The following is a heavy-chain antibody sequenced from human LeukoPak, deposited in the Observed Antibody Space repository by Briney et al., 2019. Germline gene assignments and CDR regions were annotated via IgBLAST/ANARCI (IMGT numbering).Heavy chain of an antibody. CDR3: ARGDDGDYYDSSGYRY. CDR1: GGTFSSYA. J-gene: IGHJ4*02. CDR2: IIPIFGTA. V-gene: IGHV1-69*05. D-gene: IGHD3-22*01. Sequence: SVKVSCKASGGTFSSYAISWVRQAPGQGLEWMGGIIPIFGTANYAQKFQGRVTITTDESTSTAYMELSSLRSEDTAVYYCARGDDGDYYDSSGYRYWGQGTLVTVSS.